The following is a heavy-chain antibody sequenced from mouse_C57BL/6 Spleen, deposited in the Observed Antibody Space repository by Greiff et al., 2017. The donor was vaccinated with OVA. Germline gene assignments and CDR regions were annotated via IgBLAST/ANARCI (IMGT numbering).Heavy chain of an antibody. CDR1: GYSFTDYY. V-gene: IGHV1-39*01. CDR2: INPNYGTT. J-gene: IGHJ1*03. CDR3: ARRNYSNYYFDV. Sequence: VQLQQSGPELVKPGASVKISCKASGYSFTDYYMNWVKQSNGKSLEWIGEINPNYGTTSYNQKFKGKATLTVDQSSSTAYMQLNSLTSEDSAVYYCARRNYSNYYFDVWGTGTTVTVSS. D-gene: IGHD2-5*01.